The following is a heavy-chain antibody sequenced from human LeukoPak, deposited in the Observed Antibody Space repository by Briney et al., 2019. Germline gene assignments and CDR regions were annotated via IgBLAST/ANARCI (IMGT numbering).Heavy chain of an antibody. CDR3: ARAKWELLPRDAFDI. J-gene: IGHJ3*02. CDR1: GYTFTSYG. CDR2: ISAYNGNT. D-gene: IGHD1-26*01. Sequence: GASVKLSCKASGYTFTSYGISWVRQAPGQGLEWMGWISAYNGNTNYAQKLQGRVTMTTDTSTSTAYMELRSLRSDDTAVYYCARAKWELLPRDAFDIWGQGTMVTVSS. V-gene: IGHV1-18*01.